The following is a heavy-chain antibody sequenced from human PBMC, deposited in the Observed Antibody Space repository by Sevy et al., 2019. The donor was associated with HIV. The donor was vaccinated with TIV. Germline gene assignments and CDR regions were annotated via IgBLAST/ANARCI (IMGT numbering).Heavy chain of an antibody. CDR3: ARDGGWYNYAPSDY. J-gene: IGHJ4*02. CDR1: GFTFSSYA. CDR2: ISYDGNKK. Sequence: GGSLRLSCAASGFTFSSYAMHWVRQAPGKGLECQSVISYDGNKKYYADSVKGRFTISRDNSKNTLYLQMNSLRPEDTAVYYCARDGGWYNYAPSDYWGQGTLVTVSS. V-gene: IGHV3-30*04. D-gene: IGHD1-1*01.